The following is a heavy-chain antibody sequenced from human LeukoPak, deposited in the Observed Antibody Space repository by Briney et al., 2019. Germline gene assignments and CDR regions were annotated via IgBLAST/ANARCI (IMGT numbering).Heavy chain of an antibody. D-gene: IGHD1-20*01. CDR1: GYTFTGYY. CDR3: ARVTITGTTQADY. J-gene: IGHJ4*02. V-gene: IGHV1-46*01. Sequence: ASVKVSCKASGYTFTGYYMHWVRQAPGQGLEWMGIINLSGGSTSYAQKFQGRVTMTRDMSTSTVYMELSSLRSEDTAVYYCARVTITGTTQADYWGQGTLVTVSS. CDR2: INLSGGST.